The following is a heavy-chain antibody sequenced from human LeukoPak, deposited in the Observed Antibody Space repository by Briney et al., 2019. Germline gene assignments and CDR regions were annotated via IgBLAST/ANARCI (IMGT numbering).Heavy chain of an antibody. D-gene: IGHD4-17*01. Sequence: GGSLRLSCAASGFTFGSYSMHWVRQAPGKGLEWVAVISHDGRNTYYAKSVKGRFTISRDDSKNTLYLQMNSLRADDTAVYCCARNSVTTGYYFDYWGQGTLVTVSS. V-gene: IGHV3-30*04. J-gene: IGHJ4*02. CDR1: GFTFGSYS. CDR3: ARNSVTTGYYFDY. CDR2: ISHDGRNT.